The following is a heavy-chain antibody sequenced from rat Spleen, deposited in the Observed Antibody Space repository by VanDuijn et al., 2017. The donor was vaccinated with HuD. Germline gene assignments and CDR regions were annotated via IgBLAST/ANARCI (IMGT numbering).Heavy chain of an antibody. J-gene: IGHJ2*01. CDR2: ITNTGDST. CDR3: TREGYYSGPYYFDY. V-gene: IGHV5-31*01. Sequence: EVQLVETGGGLVQPGGSLQLSCVASGFTFNNYWMTWIRQAPGKGLEWVASITNTGDSTYYLDSVKGRFTISRDNAKSTLYLQMNSLRSEDTATYYCTREGYYSGPYYFDYWGQGVMVTVSS. D-gene: IGHD1-1*01. CDR1: GFTFNNYW.